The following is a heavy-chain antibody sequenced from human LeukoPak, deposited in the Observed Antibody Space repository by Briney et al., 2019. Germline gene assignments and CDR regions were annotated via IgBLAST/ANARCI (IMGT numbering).Heavy chain of an antibody. D-gene: IGHD3-22*01. CDR1: GYTFTSYY. V-gene: IGHV1-46*01. Sequence: ASVKVSCKAAGYTFTSYYMHWVRQAPGQGLEGMGIIIPSGGRTSYAQKFQGRVTMTRDTSTSTVYMELSSLSSEDTAVYYCSRWWDDGSGYSYLYGMDVWGQGTTVTVSS. CDR2: IIPSGGRT. CDR3: SRWWDDGSGYSYLYGMDV. J-gene: IGHJ6*02.